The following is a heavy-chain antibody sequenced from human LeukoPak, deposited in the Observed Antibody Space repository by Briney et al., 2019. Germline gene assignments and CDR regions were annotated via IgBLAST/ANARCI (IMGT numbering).Heavy chain of an antibody. V-gene: IGHV5-51*01. CDR3: ARRVALGAFDI. CDR2: IYPGDSDT. CDR1: RYRFTNYW. Sequence: GESLKISWKGSRYRFTNYWIGWVRQMPGKGLEWMGIIYPGDSDTRYSPSFQGQVTISADKSISTAYLQWSSLKASDTAMYYCARRVALGAFDIWGQGTMVTVSS. D-gene: IGHD3-3*01. J-gene: IGHJ3*02.